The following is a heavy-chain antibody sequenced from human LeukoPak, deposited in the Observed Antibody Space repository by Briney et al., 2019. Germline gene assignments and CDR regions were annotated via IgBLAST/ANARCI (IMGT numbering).Heavy chain of an antibody. CDR2: INHSGST. CDR3: ARVAVAVRYHDAFDI. Sequence: PSETLSLTCAVYGGSFSGYYWSWIRQPPGKGLEWIGEINHSGSTNYKPSLKSRVTISVDTSKNQFSLKLSSVTAADTAVYYCARVAVAVRYHDAFDIWGQGTMVTVSS. V-gene: IGHV4-34*01. D-gene: IGHD6-19*01. J-gene: IGHJ3*02. CDR1: GGSFSGYY.